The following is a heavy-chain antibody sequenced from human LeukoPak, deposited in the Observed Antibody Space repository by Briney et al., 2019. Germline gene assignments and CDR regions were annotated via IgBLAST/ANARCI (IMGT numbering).Heavy chain of an antibody. CDR2: ISAYNGNT. CDR1: GYTFISYG. J-gene: IGHJ6*04. Sequence: GSVKVSCKASGYTFISYGISWVRRAPGQGLEWMGWISAYNGNTNYAQKVQGRVTMTTDTSTSTAYMEMRSLRSDDTAVYYCAREGYSGYGDYYSYGMDVWGKGTTVTVSS. D-gene: IGHD5-12*01. V-gene: IGHV1-18*04. CDR3: AREGYSGYGDYYSYGMDV.